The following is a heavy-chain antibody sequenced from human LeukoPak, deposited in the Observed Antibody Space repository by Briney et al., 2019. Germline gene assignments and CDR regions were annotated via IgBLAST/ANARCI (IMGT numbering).Heavy chain of an antibody. D-gene: IGHD2-21*01. CDR3: ARDEDTSSDNAFDI. Sequence: GAPVNVSCKASGYTFTDYYLHWVRPAPGQGLEWMGWINLNSGATNYAQNFQGRVTMTRDTSISTAYMVLSGLRSDDTAVYYCARDEDTSSDNAFDIWGQGTMVTVSS. J-gene: IGHJ3*02. CDR2: INLNSGAT. V-gene: IGHV1-2*02. CDR1: GYTFTDYY.